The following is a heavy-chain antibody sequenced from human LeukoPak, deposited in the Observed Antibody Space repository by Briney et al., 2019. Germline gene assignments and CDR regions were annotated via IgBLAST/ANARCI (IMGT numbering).Heavy chain of an antibody. CDR2: ISHGGTT. V-gene: IGHV4-31*01. J-gene: IGHJ4*02. D-gene: IGHD2-21*01. CDR3: ARDRDRYGGIDY. CDR1: GGSISSGTYH. Sequence: PSETLSLTCTVSGGSISSGTYHWSSIRQYAGKGLEWIGHISHGGTTYYNPSLRSQVTISMDTSRNRFSLKLDSVTAADAALYYCARDRDRYGGIDYWGQGTLVTVSS.